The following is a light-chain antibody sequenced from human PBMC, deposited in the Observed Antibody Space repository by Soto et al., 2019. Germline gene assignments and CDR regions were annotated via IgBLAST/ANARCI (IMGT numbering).Light chain of an antibody. CDR3: SSYTSSGTYA. CDR2: EVS. V-gene: IGLV2-14*01. J-gene: IGLJ1*01. Sequence: SALTQPASVSGSPGQSITISCTGTSSDVGGYNYVSWYQQHPGKAPKVMIYEVSNRPSGVSNRFSGSKSGNTASLTISGLQAEDEADYYCSSYTSSGTYAFGTGTKV. CDR1: SSDVGGYNY.